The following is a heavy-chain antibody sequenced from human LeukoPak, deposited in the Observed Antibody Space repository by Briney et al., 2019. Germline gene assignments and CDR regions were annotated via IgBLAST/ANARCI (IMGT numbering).Heavy chain of an antibody. CDR2: QLSIYGSA. D-gene: IGHD3-22*01. J-gene: IGHJ3*02. V-gene: IGHV1-69*06. CDR3: AGFFYDNSGDAFDM. Sequence: SVKVSCKASGGTFTFTSLAISRLRQAPGLELKWLEGQLSIYGSANYAQKFQGRVTIPSDKSTRTVYMELSSLRPEDSAVHYCAGFFYDNSGDAFDMWGQGTRVTVS. CDR1: GGTFTFTSLA.